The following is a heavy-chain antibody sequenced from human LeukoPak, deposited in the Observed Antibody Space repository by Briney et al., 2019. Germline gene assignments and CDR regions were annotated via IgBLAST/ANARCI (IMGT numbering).Heavy chain of an antibody. CDR2: ISSSSSYI. D-gene: IGHD3-22*01. V-gene: IGHV3-21*01. CDR3: TSLRITMIGVSKREEYFQH. CDR1: EFNFSRYS. J-gene: IGHJ1*01. Sequence: GGSLRLSRAASEFNFSRYSMNWVRQAPGKGLEWVSSISSSSSYIYYADSVKGRFTISRDNAKNSLYLQMNSLRAENTAVYYCTSLRITMIGVSKREEYFQHWGQGTLATVSS.